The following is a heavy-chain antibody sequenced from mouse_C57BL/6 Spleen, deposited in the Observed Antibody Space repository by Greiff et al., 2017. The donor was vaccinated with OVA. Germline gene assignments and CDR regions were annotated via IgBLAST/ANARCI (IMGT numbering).Heavy chain of an antibody. D-gene: IGHD1-1*01. V-gene: IGHV1-15*01. J-gene: IGHJ2*01. CDR2: IDPETGGT. CDR1: GYTFTDYE. CDR3: TRSLTTVVATENY. Sequence: LQESGAELVRPGASVTLSCKASGYTFTDYEMHWVKQTPVHGLEWIGAIDPETGGTAYNQKFKGKAILTAEKSSSTAYMELRSLTSEDSAVYYCTRSLTTVVATENYWGQGTTLTVSS.